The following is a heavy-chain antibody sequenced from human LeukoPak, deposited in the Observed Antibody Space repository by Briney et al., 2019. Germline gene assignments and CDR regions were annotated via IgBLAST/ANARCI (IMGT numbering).Heavy chain of an antibody. CDR1: GFPSSSYW. CDR2: IKQDGSKK. J-gene: IGHJ4*02. Sequence: RGSLRLSCVASGFPSSSYWMTWVRQAPGKGLEWVANIKQDGSKKSYVDSVKGRFTISRDNAKNSLYLQRNSLRAEDTAIYYCTRVGYIDEGIDYWGQGTLVTVSS. V-gene: IGHV3-7*04. CDR3: TRVGYIDEGIDY. D-gene: IGHD5-24*01.